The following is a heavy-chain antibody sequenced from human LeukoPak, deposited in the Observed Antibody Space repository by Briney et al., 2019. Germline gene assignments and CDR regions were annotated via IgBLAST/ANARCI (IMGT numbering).Heavy chain of an antibody. CDR1: DYNFISYW. D-gene: IGHD6-13*01. CDR2: LYPGDSDT. CDR3: ARQGKAAAGKVGDYYYYMDV. V-gene: IGHV5-51*01. J-gene: IGHJ6*03. Sequence: GEALQLSCKGSDYNFISYWIGGARPMTGKGLEWMGILYPGDSDTRYSPSFQGQVTISAGKSISTAYLQWSSLKASDTAMYYCARQGKAAAGKVGDYYYYMDVWGKGTTVTVSS.